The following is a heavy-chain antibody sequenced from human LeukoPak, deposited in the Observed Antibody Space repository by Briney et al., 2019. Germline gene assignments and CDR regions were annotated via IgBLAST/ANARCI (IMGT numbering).Heavy chain of an antibody. Sequence: GGSLRLSCAASGFTCSSYSMNWVRQAPGKGLEWVSSISSSSSYIYYADSVKGRFTISRDNAKNSLYLQMNSLRAEDTAVYYCARDRGEYSSGWYINWFDPWGQGTLVTVSS. D-gene: IGHD6-19*01. CDR3: ARDRGEYSSGWYINWFDP. V-gene: IGHV3-21*01. CDR1: GFTCSSYS. J-gene: IGHJ5*02. CDR2: ISSSSSYI.